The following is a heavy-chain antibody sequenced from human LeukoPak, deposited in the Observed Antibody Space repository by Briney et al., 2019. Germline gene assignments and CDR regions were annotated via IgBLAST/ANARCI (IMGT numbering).Heavy chain of an antibody. V-gene: IGHV4-31*03. CDR1: GGSISSADYY. D-gene: IGHD3-22*01. CDR3: ARVLRSSGPPDY. CDR2: IYYSGST. J-gene: IGHJ4*02. Sequence: SSETLSLTGTGSGGSISSADYYWSWIRQHPGKGLEWIGYIYYSGSTYYNPSLKSRVAISVDTSKNQSSLKLRSGTAADTAVYYCARVLRSSGPPDYWGQGTLVTVSS.